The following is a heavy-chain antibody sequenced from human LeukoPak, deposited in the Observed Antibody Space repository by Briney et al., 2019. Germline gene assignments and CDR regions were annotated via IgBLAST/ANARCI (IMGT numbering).Heavy chain of an antibody. V-gene: IGHV4-59*01. J-gene: IGHJ4*02. CDR3: ARRIVNSGYDCLDY. CDR2: IYDGGST. Sequence: SEALSLTCTVSGDSISGYYWSWIRQSPGKGLEWMGNIYDGGSTNYNPSLMSRVTISVDTSKNQLSLSLNSVTAADTALYYCARRIVNSGYDCLDYWGQGTPVTVSS. CDR1: GDSISGYY. D-gene: IGHD5-12*01.